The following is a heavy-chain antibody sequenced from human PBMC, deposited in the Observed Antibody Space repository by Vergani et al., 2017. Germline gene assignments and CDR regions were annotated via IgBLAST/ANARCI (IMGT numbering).Heavy chain of an antibody. V-gene: IGHV5-51*03. CDR1: GYSFTSYW. Sequence: EVQLVQSGAEVKKPGESLKISCKGSGYSFTSYWIGWVRQMPGKGLEWMGIIYPGDSDTRYSQSFQGQVTISADKSISTAYLQWSSLKASDTAMYYCARRVDGYCSGGSCSLGYWYFDLWGRGTLVTVSS. D-gene: IGHD2-15*01. CDR2: IYPGDSDT. J-gene: IGHJ2*01. CDR3: ARRVDGYCSGGSCSLGYWYFDL.